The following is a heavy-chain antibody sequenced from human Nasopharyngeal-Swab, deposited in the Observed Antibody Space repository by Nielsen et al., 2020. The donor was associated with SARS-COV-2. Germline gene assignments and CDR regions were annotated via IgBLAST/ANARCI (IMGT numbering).Heavy chain of an antibody. V-gene: IGHV3-72*01. CDR3: ARVRDTVAAYYFDY. CDR1: GFTFSDRY. J-gene: IGHJ4*02. D-gene: IGHD6-19*01. Sequence: GESLKISCAASGFTFSDRYMDWVRQAPGKGLEWVGRTRNKANSYTTEYAASVKGRFTISRDDSKNSLYLQMNSLKTEDTAVYYCARVRDTVAAYYFDYWGQGTLVTVSS. CDR2: TRNKANSYTT.